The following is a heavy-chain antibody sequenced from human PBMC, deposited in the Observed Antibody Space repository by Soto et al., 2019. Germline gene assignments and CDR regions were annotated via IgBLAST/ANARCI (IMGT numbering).Heavy chain of an antibody. CDR1: GFSLSSYA. V-gene: IGHV3-23*01. Sequence: GGSLRLSCAASGFSLSSYAMTWVRQAPGKGLEWVSGITASGEKLYYADSVKGRFTVSRDNSKNTLYLQMHSLRADETAVYYCARDCNSSSCSVWAYWGQGTLVTVSS. CDR3: ARDCNSSSCSVWAY. D-gene: IGHD3-16*01. CDR2: ITASGEKL. J-gene: IGHJ4*02.